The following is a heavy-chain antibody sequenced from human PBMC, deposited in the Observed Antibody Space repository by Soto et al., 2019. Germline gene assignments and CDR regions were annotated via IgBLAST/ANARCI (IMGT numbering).Heavy chain of an antibody. CDR2: ISSSGSTI. Sequence: EVQLVESGGGLVQPGGSLRLSCAASGFTFSSYEMNWVRQAPGKGLEWVSYISSSGSTIYYADSVKGRFTISRDNAKNSLYLQMNSLRAEDMAVYYCARGGSVLWFGEPDYWGQGTLVTVSS. V-gene: IGHV3-48*03. J-gene: IGHJ4*02. CDR1: GFTFSSYE. D-gene: IGHD3-10*01. CDR3: ARGGSVLWFGEPDY.